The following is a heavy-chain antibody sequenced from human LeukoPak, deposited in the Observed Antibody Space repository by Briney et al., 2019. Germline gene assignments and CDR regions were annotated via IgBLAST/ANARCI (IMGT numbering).Heavy chain of an antibody. CDR2: ISSSSSYI. V-gene: IGHV3-21*01. J-gene: IGHJ4*02. D-gene: IGHD5-12*01. CDR1: GLTFSSHW. CDR3: ARDPRLSGYDYNH. Sequence: PGGSLRLSCAASGLTFSSHWMHWVRQAPGKGLEWVSSISSSSSYIYYADSVKGRFTISRDNAKNSLYLQMNSLRAEDTAVYYCARDPRLSGYDYNHWGQGTLVTVSS.